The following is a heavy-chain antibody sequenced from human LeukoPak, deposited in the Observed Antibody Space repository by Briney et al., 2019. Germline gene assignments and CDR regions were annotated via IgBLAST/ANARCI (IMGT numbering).Heavy chain of an antibody. D-gene: IGHD6-6*01. V-gene: IGHV1-46*01. CDR1: GYTFTIYY. CDR3: AREGRSSSSPFDY. CDR2: INPSGGSK. J-gene: IGHJ4*02. Sequence: ASGKVSFKAAGYTFTIYYMHLVRQAPGQGLEWVGIINPSGGSKSYAQKFQGRVTMTRDMSTSTVYMELSSLRSEDTAVYYCAREGRSSSSPFDYWGQGTLLTLPS.